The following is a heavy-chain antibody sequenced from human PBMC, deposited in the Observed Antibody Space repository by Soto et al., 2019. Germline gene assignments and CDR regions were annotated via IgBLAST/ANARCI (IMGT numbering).Heavy chain of an antibody. CDR1: GGSFSGYY. D-gene: IGHD3-22*01. CDR3: ALTYYYDSSRYYRAFDI. Sequence: SETLSLTCAVYGGSFSGYYWSWIRQPPGKGLEWIGEINHSGSTNYNPSLKSRVTISVDTSKNQFSLKLSSVTAADTAVYFCALTYYYDSSRYYRAFDICGQWTMVTVSS. J-gene: IGHJ3*02. V-gene: IGHV4-34*01. CDR2: INHSGST.